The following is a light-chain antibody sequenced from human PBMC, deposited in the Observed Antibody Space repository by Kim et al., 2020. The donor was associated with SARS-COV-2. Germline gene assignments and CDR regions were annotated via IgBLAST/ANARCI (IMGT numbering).Light chain of an antibody. V-gene: IGKV3-15*01. J-gene: IGKJ1*01. CDR2: GAS. Sequence: EIVMTQSPATLSVSPGKRATLSCRASQSVSSNLAWYQQKPGQAPRLLISGASTRATGIPARFSGSVSGTEFTLTISSLQSEDFAVYYCQQYNNWWTFGQGTKVDIK. CDR3: QQYNNWWT. CDR1: QSVSSN.